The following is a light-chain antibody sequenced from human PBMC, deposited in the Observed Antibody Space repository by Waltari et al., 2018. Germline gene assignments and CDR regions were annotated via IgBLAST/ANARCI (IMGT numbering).Light chain of an antibody. V-gene: IGKV3-11*01. CDR3: QQRINWPLT. Sequence: EVVLTQSPATLSLSPGERATLSCRASQCVSSYLAWYQQKPGQAPRLLIYDASNRATGIPARFSGSGSGTDFTLTISSLEPEDFAVYYCQQRINWPLTFGGGTKVEIK. CDR1: QCVSSY. J-gene: IGKJ4*01. CDR2: DAS.